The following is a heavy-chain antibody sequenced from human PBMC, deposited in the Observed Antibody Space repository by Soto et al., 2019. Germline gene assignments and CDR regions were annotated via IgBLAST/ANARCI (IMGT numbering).Heavy chain of an antibody. CDR2: IYPGDSDT. Sequence: GESLKISCKGSGYSFTSYWIGWVRQMPGKGLEWMGIIYPGDSDTRYSPSFQGQVTISADKSISTAYLQWSSLKASDTAMYYCARRSAQGVMGYYYGMDVWGQGTTVTVSS. CDR1: GYSFTSYW. V-gene: IGHV5-51*01. D-gene: IGHD3-16*01. J-gene: IGHJ6*02. CDR3: ARRSAQGVMGYYYGMDV.